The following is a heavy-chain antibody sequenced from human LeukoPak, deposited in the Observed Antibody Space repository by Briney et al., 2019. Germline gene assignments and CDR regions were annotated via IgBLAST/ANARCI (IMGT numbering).Heavy chain of an antibody. J-gene: IGHJ4*02. CDR3: ARDGAPYDSSGYYLFDY. CDR2: ISYDGSNK. Sequence: PGRSLRLSCAASGFTFSSYAMHWVRQAPGKGLEWVAVISYDGSNKYYADSVKGRFTISRDNSKNTLYLQMNSLRAEDTAVYYCARDGAPYDSSGYYLFDYWGQGTLVTVSS. D-gene: IGHD3-22*01. V-gene: IGHV3-30-3*01. CDR1: GFTFSSYA.